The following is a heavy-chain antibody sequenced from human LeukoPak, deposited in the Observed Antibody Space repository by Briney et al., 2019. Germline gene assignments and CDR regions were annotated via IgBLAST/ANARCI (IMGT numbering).Heavy chain of an antibody. Sequence: SETLSLTCTVSGGSISSYYWSWIRQPPGKGLEWIGYSYHSGSTYYNPSLKSRVTISVDRSKNQFSLKLSSVTAADTAVYYCASAAATSYYMDVWGKGTTVTVSS. CDR2: SYHSGST. J-gene: IGHJ6*03. V-gene: IGHV4-59*12. D-gene: IGHD3-10*01. CDR3: ASAAATSYYMDV. CDR1: GGSISSYY.